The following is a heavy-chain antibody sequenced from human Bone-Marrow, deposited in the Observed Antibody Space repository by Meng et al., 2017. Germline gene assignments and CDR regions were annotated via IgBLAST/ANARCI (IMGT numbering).Heavy chain of an antibody. D-gene: IGHD3-10*01. CDR2: MNPNSGNT. Sequence: ASVKVSCKASGYAFTSYDINWVRQATGQGLEWMGWMNPNSGNTGYAQNFQGRVTMTRNTPISTAYMELNSLRSEDTAVYYCARGRYMVRGVRNNWFDPWGQGTLVTVSS. V-gene: IGHV1-8*01. J-gene: IGHJ5*02. CDR1: GYAFTSYD. CDR3: ARGRYMVRGVRNNWFDP.